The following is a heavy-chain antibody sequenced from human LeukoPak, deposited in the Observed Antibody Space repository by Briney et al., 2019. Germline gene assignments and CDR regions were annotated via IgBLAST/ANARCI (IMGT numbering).Heavy chain of an antibody. D-gene: IGHD3-3*01. CDR2: ISHRGST. J-gene: IGHJ4*02. Sequence: SETLSLTCTVSGYSISNGYYWGWIRQPPGKGLEWVGSISHRGSTYYNPSLRSRITISLDRSKQKFSLKLTSVTAADTAVYFCARGAEYYAVWRGYAGYSDYWGQGISVTVSS. CDR3: ARGAEYYAVWRGYAGYSDY. V-gene: IGHV4-38-2*02. CDR1: GYSISNGYY.